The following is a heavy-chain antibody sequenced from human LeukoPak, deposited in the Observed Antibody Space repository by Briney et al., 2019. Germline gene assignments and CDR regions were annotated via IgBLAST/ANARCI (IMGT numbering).Heavy chain of an antibody. CDR2: INPNSGGT. CDR3: ARGGYSYGSFPSYGMDV. CDR1: GYTFTGYY. V-gene: IGHV1-2*04. D-gene: IGHD5-18*01. Sequence: ASVKVSCKASGYTFTGYYMHWVRQAPGQGLEWMGWINPNSGGTNYAQKFQGWVTMTRDTSISTAYMELSRLRSDDTAVYYCARGGYSYGSFPSYGMDVWGQGTTVTVSS. J-gene: IGHJ6*02.